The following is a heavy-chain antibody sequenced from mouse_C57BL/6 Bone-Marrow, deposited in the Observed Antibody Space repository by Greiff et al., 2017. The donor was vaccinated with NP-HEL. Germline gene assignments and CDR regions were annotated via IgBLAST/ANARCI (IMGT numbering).Heavy chain of an antibody. J-gene: IGHJ3*01. CDR3: ARHYDGYPWFAY. D-gene: IGHD2-3*01. CDR1: EYEFPSHD. CDR2: INSDGGST. Sequence: EVKLMESGGGLVQPGESLKLSCESNEYEFPSHDMSWVRKTPEKRLELVAAINSDGGSTYYPDTMEIRFIISRYNTKMTLYLQMSSLRSEDTALYYCARHYDGYPWFAYWGQGTLVTVSA. V-gene: IGHV5-2*01.